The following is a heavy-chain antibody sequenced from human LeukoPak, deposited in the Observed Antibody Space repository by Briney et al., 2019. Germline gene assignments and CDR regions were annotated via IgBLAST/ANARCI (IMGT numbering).Heavy chain of an antibody. Sequence: SSETLSLTCAVSGYSISSGYYWGWIRQPPGKGLEWIGSIYHSGSTYYNPSLKSRVTISVDTSKNQFSLKLSSVTAADPAGYYWAGHIVVVFPKPNCFAPGAQGPLVPVSS. J-gene: IGHJ5*02. D-gene: IGHD2-21*01. V-gene: IGHV4-38-2*01. CDR1: GYSISSGYY. CDR3: AGHIVVVFPKPNCFAP. CDR2: IYHSGST.